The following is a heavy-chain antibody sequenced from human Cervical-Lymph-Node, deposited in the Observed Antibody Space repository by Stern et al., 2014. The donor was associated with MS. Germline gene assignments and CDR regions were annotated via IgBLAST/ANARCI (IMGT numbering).Heavy chain of an antibody. Sequence: QVQLQESGPGLVKPSATLYLTCTVSGGSISSYYWRWVRQPPGQGLEWIGHIYYSGSTNYNPSLKSRVTISVDTSKNQFSLKLSSVTAADTAVYYCARGATQAFDPWGQGTLVTVSS. CDR2: IYYSGST. CDR1: GGSISSYY. V-gene: IGHV4-59*01. J-gene: IGHJ5*02. CDR3: ARGATQAFDP.